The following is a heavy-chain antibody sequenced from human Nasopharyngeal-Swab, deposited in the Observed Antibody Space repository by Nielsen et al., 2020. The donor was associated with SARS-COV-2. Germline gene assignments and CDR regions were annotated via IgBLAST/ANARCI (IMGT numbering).Heavy chain of an antibody. CDR2: TYYRSKWYN. D-gene: IGHD4-17*01. Sequence: TLSLTCAISGDSVSSSSAAWNWIRQSPSRGIEWLGRTYYRSKWYNDYAVSVKSRITINPDTSKNQFSLHLNSVTPEDTAVYYCARARGAYGDYYYYYYTDVWGKGTTVTVSS. J-gene: IGHJ6*03. V-gene: IGHV6-1*01. CDR3: ARARGAYGDYYYYYYTDV. CDR1: GDSVSSSSAA.